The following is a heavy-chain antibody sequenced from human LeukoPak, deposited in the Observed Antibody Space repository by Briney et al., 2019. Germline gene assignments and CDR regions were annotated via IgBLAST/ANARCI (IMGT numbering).Heavy chain of an antibody. J-gene: IGHJ6*02. V-gene: IGHV3-7*03. CDR3: AKAIYYYGSGSSYYYYYYGMDV. CDR2: IKEDGSEK. CDR1: GFTFSRYG. D-gene: IGHD3-10*01. Sequence: VGSLRLSCAASGFTFSRYGMHSVRQAPGKRLEWVANIKEDGSEKYYVDSVKGRFTIPRANAKNSLYLQMNSLRADDTAVYYCAKAIYYYGSGSSYYYYYYGMDVWGQGTTVTVSS.